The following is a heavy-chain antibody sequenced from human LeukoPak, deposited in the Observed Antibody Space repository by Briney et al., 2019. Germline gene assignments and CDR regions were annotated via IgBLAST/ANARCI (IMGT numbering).Heavy chain of an antibody. D-gene: IGHD3-3*01. V-gene: IGHV4-34*01. J-gene: IGHJ4*02. Sequence: PSETLSLTCVVYGGSFHNYYGSWIRQTPEKGLEWIGEIDHSGSTNYNPSLKSRVTISVDTSKNQFSLKLTSVTAADTGLYFCARGRSPIFGVTLFDYWGQGTLVTVSS. CDR1: GGSFHNYY. CDR3: ARGRSPIFGVTLFDY. CDR2: IDHSGST.